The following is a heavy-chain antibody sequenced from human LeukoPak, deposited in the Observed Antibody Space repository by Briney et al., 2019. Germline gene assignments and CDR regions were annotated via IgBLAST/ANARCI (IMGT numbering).Heavy chain of an antibody. CDR1: GFTFSSYW. V-gene: IGHV3-74*01. J-gene: IGHJ4*02. Sequence: GGSLRLSCAASGFTFSSYWMDWVRQAPGKGLVWVSRIASDGSSTTYADSVKGRFSISRDNAKNTLYLQMNSLRVEDTAVYYCARGRPHGNDYWGQGTLVTASS. D-gene: IGHD4-23*01. CDR3: ARGRPHGNDY. CDR2: IASDGSST.